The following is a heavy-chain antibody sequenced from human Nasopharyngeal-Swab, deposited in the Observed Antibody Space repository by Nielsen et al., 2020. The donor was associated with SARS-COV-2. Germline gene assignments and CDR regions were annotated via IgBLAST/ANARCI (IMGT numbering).Heavy chain of an antibody. Sequence: SETLSLTCTVSGGSISSHYWSWIRQPPGKGLEWIGYIYYSGSTNYNPSLKSRVTISVDTSKNQFSLKLSSVTAADTAVYYCARGLVRSLNSYYYYMDVWGKGTTVTVSS. CDR1: GGSISSHY. D-gene: IGHD6-6*01. V-gene: IGHV4-59*11. J-gene: IGHJ6*03. CDR3: ARGLVRSLNSYYYYMDV. CDR2: IYYSGST.